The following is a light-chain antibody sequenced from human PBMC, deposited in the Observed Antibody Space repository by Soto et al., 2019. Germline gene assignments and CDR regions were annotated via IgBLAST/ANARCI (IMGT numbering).Light chain of an antibody. J-gene: IGKJ1*01. CDR3: QQYESYSWT. V-gene: IGKV1-5*03. Sequence: DIQMTQSPSTLSGSVGDRVTITCRASQTISSWLAWCQQKPGKAPKLLIYKASTLKSGVPSRFSGSGSGTEFTLTISSLQPDDSATYYCQQYESYSWTFGQGTKVDIK. CDR1: QTISSW. CDR2: KAS.